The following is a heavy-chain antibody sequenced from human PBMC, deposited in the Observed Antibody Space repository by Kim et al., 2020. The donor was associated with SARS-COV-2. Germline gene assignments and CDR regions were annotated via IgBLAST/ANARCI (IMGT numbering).Heavy chain of an antibody. CDR2: IYYSGST. Sequence: SETLSLTCTVSGGSISSYYWSWIRQPPGKGLEWIGYIYYSGSTNYNPSLKSRVTISVATSKNQFSLKLSSVTAADTAVYYCARDLGGTHGFDPWGQGTLVTVSS. CDR3: ARDLGGTHGFDP. J-gene: IGHJ5*02. V-gene: IGHV4-59*01. CDR1: GGSISSYY. D-gene: IGHD1-1*01.